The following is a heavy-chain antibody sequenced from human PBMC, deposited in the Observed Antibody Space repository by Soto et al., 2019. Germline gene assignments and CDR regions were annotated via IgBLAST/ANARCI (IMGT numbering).Heavy chain of an antibody. Sequence: VQLVESGGGVVQPGRSLRLSCAASGFTFSSYGMHWVRQAPGKGLEWVAVIWYDGSNKYYADSVKGRFTISRDNSKNTLYLQMNSLRAEDTAVYYCATGTTVTTDGDDAFDIWGQGTMVTVSS. J-gene: IGHJ3*02. CDR1: GFTFSSYG. V-gene: IGHV3-33*01. CDR3: ATGTTVTTDGDDAFDI. D-gene: IGHD4-17*01. CDR2: IWYDGSNK.